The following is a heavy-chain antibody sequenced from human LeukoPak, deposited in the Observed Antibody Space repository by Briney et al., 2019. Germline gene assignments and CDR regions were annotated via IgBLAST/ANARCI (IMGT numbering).Heavy chain of an antibody. CDR2: IWFDGSNK. CDR1: GFIFSNDA. CDR3: ARDSAAAGTWFYYYGMDV. Sequence: PGGSLRLSCAASGFIFSNDAMHWVRQAPGKGLEWVAFIWFDGSNKHYADSVKGRFTISRDNAKNSLYLQMNSLRAEDTAVYYCARDSAAAGTWFYYYGMDVWGQGTTVTVSS. D-gene: IGHD6-13*01. J-gene: IGHJ6*02. V-gene: IGHV3-33*01.